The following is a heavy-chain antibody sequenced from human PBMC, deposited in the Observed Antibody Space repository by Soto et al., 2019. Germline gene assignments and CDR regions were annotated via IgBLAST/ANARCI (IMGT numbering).Heavy chain of an antibody. CDR3: ARHGGGNSGPYNWFDP. V-gene: IGHV5-51*01. Sequence: GESLKISCKASGYSFTSYWIGWVRQMPGKGLEWMGIIYPGDSDTRYSPSFQGQITISADKSISTAYLQWSRRKASDTAMYYCARHGGGNSGPYNWFDPWGQGTLVTVSS. CDR1: GYSFTSYW. D-gene: IGHD2-21*02. J-gene: IGHJ5*02. CDR2: IYPGDSDT.